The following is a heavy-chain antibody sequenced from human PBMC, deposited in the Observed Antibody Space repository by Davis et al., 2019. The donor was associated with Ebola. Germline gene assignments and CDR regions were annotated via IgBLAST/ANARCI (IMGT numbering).Heavy chain of an antibody. CDR3: ARRRGPYYYDSSGHMAGYYFDY. Sequence: GESLKISCKGSGYSFTSYWIGWVRQMPGKGLEWMGIIYPGDSDTRYSPSFQGQVTISADKSISTAYLQWSSLKASDTAMYYCARRRGPYYYDSSGHMAGYYFDYWGQGTLVTVSS. V-gene: IGHV5-51*01. CDR2: IYPGDSDT. J-gene: IGHJ4*02. CDR1: GYSFTSYW. D-gene: IGHD3-22*01.